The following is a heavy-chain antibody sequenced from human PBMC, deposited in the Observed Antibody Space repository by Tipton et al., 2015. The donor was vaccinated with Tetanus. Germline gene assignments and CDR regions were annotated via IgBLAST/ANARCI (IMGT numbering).Heavy chain of an antibody. D-gene: IGHD2-21*01. J-gene: IGHJ6*02. CDR2: LNPKTGST. V-gene: IGHV1-8*01. CDR1: GYTFTAYG. Sequence: QSGAEVKKPGSSVKVSCKASGYTFTAYGLNWVRQAAGRGFEWVGWLNPKTGSTAYVQKFQGRVSVTTDTSISTAYMELSSLNFDDTAVYYCASGSAIRHGLDVWGHGTTVTVYS. CDR3: ASGSAIRHGLDV.